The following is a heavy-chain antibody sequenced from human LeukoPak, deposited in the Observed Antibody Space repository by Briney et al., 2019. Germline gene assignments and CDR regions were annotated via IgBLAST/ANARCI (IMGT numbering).Heavy chain of an antibody. CDR3: ARELRTYYYGSGSYEVYYFDY. V-gene: IGHV1-69*13. Sequence: ASVKVSCKASGGTFSSYAISWVRQAPGQGLEWMGGIIPIFGTANYAQKFQGRVTITADESTSTAYMELSSLRSEDTAVYYCARELRTYYYGSGSYEVYYFDYWDQGTLVTVSS. CDR1: GGTFSSYA. CDR2: IIPIFGTA. D-gene: IGHD3-10*01. J-gene: IGHJ4*02.